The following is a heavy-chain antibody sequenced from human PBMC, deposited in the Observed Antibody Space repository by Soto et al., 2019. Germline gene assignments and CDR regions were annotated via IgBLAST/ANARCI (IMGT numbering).Heavy chain of an antibody. CDR1: GGSISSGGYY. CDR2: IYYSGST. D-gene: IGHD4-17*01. CDR3: ARGGGVYGDYYVMDY. V-gene: IGHV4-31*03. J-gene: IGHJ4*02. Sequence: QVQLQESGPGLVKPSQTLSLTCTVSGGSISSGGYYWSWIRQHPGKGLEWIGYIYYSGSTYYNPSLKSRVTISVDTSKNQFSLKLSSVTAADRAGYYCARGGGVYGDYYVMDYWGQGTLVTVSS.